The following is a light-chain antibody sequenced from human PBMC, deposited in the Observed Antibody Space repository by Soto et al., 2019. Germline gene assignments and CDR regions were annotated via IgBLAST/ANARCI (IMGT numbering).Light chain of an antibody. CDR2: EAS. Sequence: DIQMTQSPSTLSASVEERVTMTCRASQSISGSLAWYQQKPGKAPKLLIYEASNLKSGVPSRFSGSGSGTEYTLIISSLQPDDSASYYCQQYNGYWTFGQGTRVEIK. V-gene: IGKV1-5*03. CDR3: QQYNGYWT. J-gene: IGKJ1*01. CDR1: QSISGS.